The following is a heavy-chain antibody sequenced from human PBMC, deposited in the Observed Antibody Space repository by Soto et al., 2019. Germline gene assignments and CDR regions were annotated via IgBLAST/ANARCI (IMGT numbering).Heavy chain of an antibody. CDR1: GGSVSNSGYY. Sequence: QVQLQESGPGLVKPSQILSLTCTVFGGSVSNSGYYCNWIRQYPGKGLEWMGYNDHTWNAFYNPSLKSRVAISVDTSKNQFSLWLNSVTAADTAVYYCATGDLTAGELFFGYWGQGILVTVSS. V-gene: IGHV4-31*03. CDR3: ATGDLTAGELFFGY. CDR2: NDHTWNA. D-gene: IGHD3-10*01. J-gene: IGHJ4*02.